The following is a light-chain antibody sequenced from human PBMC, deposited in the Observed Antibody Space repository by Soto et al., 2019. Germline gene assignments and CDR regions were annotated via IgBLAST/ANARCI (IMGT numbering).Light chain of an antibody. CDR3: HSYDMRLSGSV. Sequence: QSVLTQPPSVSGAPGQRVTISCTGTNSNIGGGYGVHWYQQLPGTAPKLLIYGNNNRPSGVPDRFSGSKSYASASLAITGLQSEDEADYYCHSYDMRLSGSVFGGGTKVTVL. CDR2: GNN. V-gene: IGLV1-40*01. J-gene: IGLJ2*01. CDR1: NSNIGGGYG.